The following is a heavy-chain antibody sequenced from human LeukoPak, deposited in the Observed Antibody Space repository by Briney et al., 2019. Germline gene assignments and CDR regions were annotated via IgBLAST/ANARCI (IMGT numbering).Heavy chain of an antibody. CDR1: GFTFSSYA. CDR2: ISYDGSNK. Sequence: PGGSLRLSCAASGFTFSSYAMPWVRQAPGKGLEWVGVISYDGSNKYYADSVKGRFTISRDNSENTLYLQMNSLRAEDTAVYYCASYCSSTSCSHFDYWGQGTLVTVSS. D-gene: IGHD2-2*01. CDR3: ASYCSSTSCSHFDY. J-gene: IGHJ4*02. V-gene: IGHV3-30-3*01.